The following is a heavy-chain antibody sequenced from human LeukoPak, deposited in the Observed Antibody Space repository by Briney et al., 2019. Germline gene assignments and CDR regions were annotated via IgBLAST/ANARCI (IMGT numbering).Heavy chain of an antibody. D-gene: IGHD6-25*01. CDR3: ARFAAGGSYYYYMDV. CDR2: IGTAGDT. CDR1: GFTFSSYD. J-gene: IGHJ6*03. Sequence: GGSLRLSCAASGFTFSSYDMHWVRQVTGKGLEWVSGIGTAGDTYFAGSVKGRFTISRDNAKNSLYLQMNSLRADDTAVYYCARFAAGGSYYYYMDVWGKGTTVTVSS. V-gene: IGHV3-13*01.